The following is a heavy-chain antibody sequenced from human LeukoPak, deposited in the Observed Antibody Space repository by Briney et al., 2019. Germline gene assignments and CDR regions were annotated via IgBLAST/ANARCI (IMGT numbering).Heavy chain of an antibody. V-gene: IGHV3-33*01. J-gene: IGHJ2*01. CDR1: GFTFSSYG. D-gene: IGHD3-16*01. Sequence: EGSLRLSCVASGFTFSSYGMHWVRQAPGKGLEWVAVIWYDGSERYCADSVKGRFTISRDNSKNTLYLQMNSLRAEDTALYYCEREIGENWYFDPWGRGTLVTVSS. CDR2: IWYDGSER. CDR3: EREIGENWYFDP.